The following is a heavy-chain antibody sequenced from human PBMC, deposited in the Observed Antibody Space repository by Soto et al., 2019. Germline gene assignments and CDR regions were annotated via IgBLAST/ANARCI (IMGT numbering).Heavy chain of an antibody. CDR1: DASINSGGYY. CDR2: IYYSGTT. Sequence: SETLSLTCTVSDASINSGGYYWSWIRQHPGKGLEWIGFIYYSGTTYYNPSLKSRVTTSVDTSKNQFSLRLSSVTAADTAVYYCARGLIVMLAGIGELINSHFDSWGQGTLVTVSS. J-gene: IGHJ4*02. D-gene: IGHD2-21*02. V-gene: IGHV4-31*03. CDR3: ARGLIVMLAGIGELINSHFDS.